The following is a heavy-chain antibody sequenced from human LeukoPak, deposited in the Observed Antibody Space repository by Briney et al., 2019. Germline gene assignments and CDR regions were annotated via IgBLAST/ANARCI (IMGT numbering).Heavy chain of an antibody. CDR2: ISYDGSNK. CDR1: GFTFSSYT. Sequence: GGSLRLSCAASGFTFSSYTMHWVRQAPGKGLEWVAVISYDGSNKYYADSVKGRFTISRDNSKNTLDVQMNSLRAGDTAVHYCASTYSSGWSKPFDYWGQGTLVTVSS. D-gene: IGHD6-19*01. J-gene: IGHJ4*02. CDR3: ASTYSSGWSKPFDY. V-gene: IGHV3-30*01.